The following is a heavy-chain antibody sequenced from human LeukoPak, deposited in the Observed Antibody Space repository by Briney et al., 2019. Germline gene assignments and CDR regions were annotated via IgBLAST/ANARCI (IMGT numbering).Heavy chain of an antibody. D-gene: IGHD3-22*01. V-gene: IGHV5-10-1*01. J-gene: IGHJ4*02. CDR2: IDPSDSYT. CDR3: ARHPYSDSSGFSHDY. Sequence: GESLKTSCKGSGYSFTTYWITWVRQMPGKGLEWMGRIDPSDSYTNYSPSFQGHVTISVDKSINTAYLQWSSLKASDTAMYYCARHPYSDSSGFSHDYWGQGTVVTVSS. CDR1: GYSFTTYW.